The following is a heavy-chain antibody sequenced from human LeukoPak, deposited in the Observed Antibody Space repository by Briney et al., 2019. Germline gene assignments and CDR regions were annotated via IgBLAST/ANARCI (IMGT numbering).Heavy chain of an antibody. CDR1: GYTFTGYY. CDR3: ARNAYCGGDCYTC. D-gene: IGHD2-21*02. J-gene: IGHJ4*02. Sequence: ASVTVSCKASGYTFTGYYMHWVRQAPGQGLEWMGWINPNSGGTNYAQKFQGRVTMTRDTSISTAYMELSRLRSDDTAVYYCARNAYCGGDCYTCWGQGTLVTVSS. CDR2: INPNSGGT. V-gene: IGHV1-2*02.